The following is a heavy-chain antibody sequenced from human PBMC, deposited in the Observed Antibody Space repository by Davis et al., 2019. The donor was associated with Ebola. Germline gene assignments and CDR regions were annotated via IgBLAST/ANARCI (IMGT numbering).Heavy chain of an antibody. CDR1: GFTFSSYA. CDR3: AKDASAWARDY. CDR2: ISSSISTI. J-gene: IGHJ4*02. Sequence: GGSLRLSCAASGFTFSSYAMNWVRQAPGKGLEWVSHISSSISTIYYADSVKGRFTISRDNAKNSLYLQMNSLTTEDTAVYYCAKDASAWARDYWGQGTLVTVSS. V-gene: IGHV3-48*01. D-gene: IGHD6-19*01.